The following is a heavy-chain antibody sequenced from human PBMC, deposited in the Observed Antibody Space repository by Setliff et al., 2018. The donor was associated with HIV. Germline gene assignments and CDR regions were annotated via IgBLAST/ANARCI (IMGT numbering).Heavy chain of an antibody. D-gene: IGHD3-16*01. CDR2: ISDSGDKT. CDR3: AKSAFGGVSHFDY. CDR1: GFTFSSYG. J-gene: IGHJ4*02. V-gene: IGHV3-23*01. Sequence: GGSLRLSCAASGFTFSSYGMSWVRQAPERGLEWVSAISDSGDKTNYADSVKGRFTISRDDSKNTLYLQMTSLRAEDTAVYYCAKSAFGGVSHFDYWGQGTLVTVSS.